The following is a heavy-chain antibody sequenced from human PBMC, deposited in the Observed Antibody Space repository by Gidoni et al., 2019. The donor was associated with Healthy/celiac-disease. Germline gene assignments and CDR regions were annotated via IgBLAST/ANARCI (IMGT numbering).Heavy chain of an antibody. CDR3: AKRRLLSSY. CDR2: ISGSGGST. CDR1: GFTFSSYA. Sequence: AASGFTFSSYAMSWVRQATGKGLEWVSAISGSGGSTYYADSVKGRFTISRDNSKNTLYLQMNSLRAEDTAVYYCAKRRLLSSYWGQGTLVTVSS. V-gene: IGHV3-23*01. D-gene: IGHD4-17*01. J-gene: IGHJ4*02.